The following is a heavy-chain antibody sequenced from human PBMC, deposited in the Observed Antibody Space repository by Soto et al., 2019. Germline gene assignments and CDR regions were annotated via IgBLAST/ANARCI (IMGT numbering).Heavy chain of an antibody. CDR3: ARGGVSIPGYYYGMDV. Sequence: GGSLRLSCAASGFTFSSYEMNWVRQAPGKGLEWVSYISGSGSTIYYADSVKGRFTISRDNAKNSLYLQMNSLRAEDTAVYYCARGGVSIPGYYYGMDVWGQGTTVTVSS. CDR1: GFTFSSYE. J-gene: IGHJ6*02. D-gene: IGHD3-3*01. CDR2: ISGSGSTI. V-gene: IGHV3-48*03.